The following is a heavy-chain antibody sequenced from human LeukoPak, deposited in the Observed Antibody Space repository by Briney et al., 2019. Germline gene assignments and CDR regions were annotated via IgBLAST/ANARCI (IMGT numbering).Heavy chain of an antibody. Sequence: SETLSLTCTVSGGSISSSSYYWGWIRQPPGKGLEWIGSIYYSGSTYYNPSLKSRVTISVDTSKNQFSLKLSSVTAADTAVYYCAREGYDFWSGYYSIIDYWGQGTLVTVSS. CDR3: AREGYDFWSGYYSIIDY. V-gene: IGHV4-39*02. CDR2: IYYSGST. CDR1: GGSISSSSYY. J-gene: IGHJ4*02. D-gene: IGHD3-3*01.